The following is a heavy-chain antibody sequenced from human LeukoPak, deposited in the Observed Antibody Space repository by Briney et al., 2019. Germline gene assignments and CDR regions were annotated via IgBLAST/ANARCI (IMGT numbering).Heavy chain of an antibody. CDR1: GFTFSSYG. Sequence: QSGGSLRLSCAASGFTFSSYGMSWVLQAPGKGLEWVSAITATSSSTYDAESVQGRFTISRDNSKNTVYLQMNSLIPEDTAIYYCAKLFESGTYNNFFHYWGQGTLVTVSS. J-gene: IGHJ4*02. CDR2: ITATSSST. V-gene: IGHV3-23*01. CDR3: AKLFESGTYNNFFHY. D-gene: IGHD3-10*01.